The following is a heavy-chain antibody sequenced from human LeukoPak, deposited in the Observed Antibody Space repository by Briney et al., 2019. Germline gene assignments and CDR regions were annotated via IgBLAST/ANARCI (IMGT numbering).Heavy chain of an antibody. D-gene: IGHD1/OR15-1a*01. V-gene: IGHV3-53*05. CDR3: VKDIGLEQIYDY. J-gene: IGHJ4*02. Sequence: GGPLRLSCAASGFAVSSNYMSWVRQAPGKGLEWVSIIYSGGNTYYADSVKGRFTISRDNAKKSLYLQMNSLRAEDTALYYCVKDIGLEQIYDYWGQGTLVTVSS. CDR2: IYSGGNT. CDR1: GFAVSSNY.